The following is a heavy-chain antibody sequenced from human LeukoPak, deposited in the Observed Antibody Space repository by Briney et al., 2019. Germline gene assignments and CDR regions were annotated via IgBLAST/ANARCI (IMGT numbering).Heavy chain of an antibody. CDR1: GFTFSSYA. CDR3: AKDLYDSSGYYYGFFDY. D-gene: IGHD3-22*01. CDR2: ISGSGGST. V-gene: IGHV3-23*01. Sequence: PGGSLRLSCAASGFTFSSYAMSWVRQAPGKGLEWVSAISGSGGSTYYADSEKGRFTISRDNSKNTLYLQMNSLGAEDTAVYYCAKDLYDSSGYYYGFFDYWGQGTLVTVSS. J-gene: IGHJ4*02.